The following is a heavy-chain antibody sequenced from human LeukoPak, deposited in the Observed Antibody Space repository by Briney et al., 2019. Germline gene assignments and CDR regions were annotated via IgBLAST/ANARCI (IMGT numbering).Heavy chain of an antibody. V-gene: IGHV3-21*01. D-gene: IGHD3-16*01. CDR1: GFTFSSYS. J-gene: IGHJ4*02. Sequence: PGGSLRLSCAASGFTFSSYSMNWVRQAPGKGLEWVSSISSSSSYIYYADSVKGRFTISRDNAKNSLDLQMNSLRAEDTAVYYCARGNYQVGGYFDYWGQGTLVTVSS. CDR3: ARGNYQVGGYFDY. CDR2: ISSSSSYI.